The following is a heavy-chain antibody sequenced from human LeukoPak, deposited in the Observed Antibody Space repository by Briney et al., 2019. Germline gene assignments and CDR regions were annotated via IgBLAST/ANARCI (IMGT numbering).Heavy chain of an antibody. J-gene: IGHJ6*03. Sequence: QPGGSLRLSCAASGFTFSSYSMNWVRQAPGKGLEWVSYISSSSSTIYYADSVKGRSTISRDNAKNSLYLQMNSLRAEDTAVYYCARLARDYYYYYMDVWGKGTTVTVSS. CDR2: ISSSSSTI. CDR3: ARLARDYYYYYMDV. CDR1: GFTFSSYS. V-gene: IGHV3-48*01.